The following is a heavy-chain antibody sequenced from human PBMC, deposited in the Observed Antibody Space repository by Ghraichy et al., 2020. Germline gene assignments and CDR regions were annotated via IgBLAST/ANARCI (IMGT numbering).Heavy chain of an antibody. J-gene: IGHJ2*01. D-gene: IGHD3-16*02. CDR3: ATARIMITFGGVIVGYFDL. CDR1: GFTFSSYA. V-gene: IGHV3-23*01. CDR2: ISGSGGST. Sequence: GGSLRLSCAASGFTFSSYAMSWVRQAPGKGLEWVSAISGSGGSTYYADSVKGRFTISRDNSKNTLYLQMNSLRAEDTAVYYCATARIMITFGGVIVGYFDLWGRGTLVTVSS.